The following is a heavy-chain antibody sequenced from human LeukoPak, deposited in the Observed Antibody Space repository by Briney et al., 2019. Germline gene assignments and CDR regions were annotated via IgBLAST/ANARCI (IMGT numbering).Heavy chain of an antibody. CDR3: TRLSNSGTSFGAADY. CDR1: GFNFRASV. J-gene: IGHJ4*02. V-gene: IGHV3-73*01. Sequence: PGGSLRLSCSASGFNFRASVILLVRQGAGKGLEGVGRIRRTANNYATAYGASVKGRFTISRDDSKNPASLQPNSLNTEDTAVYYCTRLSNSGTSFGAADYWGQGTLVIVST. D-gene: IGHD7-27*01. CDR2: IRRTANNYAT.